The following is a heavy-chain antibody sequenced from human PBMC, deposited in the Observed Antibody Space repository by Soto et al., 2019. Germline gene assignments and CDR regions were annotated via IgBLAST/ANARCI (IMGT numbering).Heavy chain of an antibody. D-gene: IGHD3-22*01. Sequence: QVQLVQSGAEVKKPGASVKVSCKASGYTFTGYYMHWVRQAPGQGLEWMGWINPNSGGTNYAQKFQRWATLSRDTPLRTAHTEMSRRRYDETAVYFCAREGPPSGGYSYSGQGAPVTASS. J-gene: IGHJ4*02. CDR3: AREGPPSGGYSY. V-gene: IGHV1-2*04. CDR2: INPNSGGT. CDR1: GYTFTGYY.